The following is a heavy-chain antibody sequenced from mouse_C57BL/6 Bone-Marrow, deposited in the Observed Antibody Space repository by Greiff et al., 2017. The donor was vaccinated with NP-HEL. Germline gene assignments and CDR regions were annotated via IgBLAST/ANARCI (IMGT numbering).Heavy chain of an antibody. CDR1: GFSLTSYA. CDR3: ARKGMGLRRGYYFDY. Sequence: QVQLQQSGPGLVAPSPSLSITCTVSGFSLTSYAISWVRQPPGKGLEWLGVIWTGGGTNYNSALKSRLSISKDNSKSQVFLKMNSLQTDDTARYYCARKGMGLRRGYYFDYWGQGTTLTVSS. CDR2: IWTGGGT. J-gene: IGHJ2*01. D-gene: IGHD2-4*01. V-gene: IGHV2-9-1*01.